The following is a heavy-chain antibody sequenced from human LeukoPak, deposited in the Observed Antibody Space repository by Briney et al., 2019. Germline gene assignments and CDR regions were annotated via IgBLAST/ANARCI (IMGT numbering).Heavy chain of an antibody. CDR2: IKQDGSEK. J-gene: IGHJ4*02. CDR1: GFTFSSYW. CDR3: ARGYSSSWYYFDY. V-gene: IGHV3-7*01. D-gene: IGHD6-13*01. Sequence: GGSLRLSCAASGFTFSSYWMSWVRQAPGKGLEWVANIKQDGSEKYYVDSVKGRFTISRDNAKNSLYLQMNSLRAEDTAVYYCARGYSSSWYYFDYWGQGALVTVSS.